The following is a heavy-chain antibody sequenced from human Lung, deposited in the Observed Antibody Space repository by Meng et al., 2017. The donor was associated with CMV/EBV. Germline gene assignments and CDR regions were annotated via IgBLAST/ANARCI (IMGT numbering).Heavy chain of an antibody. V-gene: IGHV1-69*13. CDR3: AIPFRPGYGDPGFDF. Sequence: SVXVSCKASGGDFYNFGISWIRQAPGQGLQWMGRIIPTFGTAHYARGFQGKITTSADGPTTTAFMEISGLTSDDTAVYYRAIPFRPGYGDPGFDFWGQGTLVTVSS. J-gene: IGHJ4*02. D-gene: IGHD4-17*01. CDR1: GGDFYNFG. CDR2: IIPTFGTA.